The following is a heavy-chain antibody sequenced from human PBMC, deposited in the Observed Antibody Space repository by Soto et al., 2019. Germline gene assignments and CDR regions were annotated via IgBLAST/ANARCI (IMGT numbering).Heavy chain of an antibody. D-gene: IGHD3-10*01. J-gene: IGHJ4*02. Sequence: QVPLVQSGAEVKKPGASVKVSCKASGYTFTSYAMHWVRQAPGQRLEWMGWINAGNGNTKYSQKFQGRVTITRDTSASTAYMELSSLRSEDTAVYYCARSPRVRGVIITPGIDYWGQGTLVTVSS. V-gene: IGHV1-3*01. CDR2: INAGNGNT. CDR1: GYTFTSYA. CDR3: ARSPRVRGVIITPGIDY.